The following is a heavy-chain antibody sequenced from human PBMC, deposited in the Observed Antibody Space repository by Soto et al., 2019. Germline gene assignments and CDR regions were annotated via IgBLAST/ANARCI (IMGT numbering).Heavy chain of an antibody. CDR2: IIPISGTT. Sequence: QVHLVQSGAEVKKPGSSVKVSCQGSGGPFSNYALSWVRQAPGHGLEWMGGIIPISGTTDYAQKFQARVTITADESTNTAYMELSSLRADDTAVYYCARLPSVLPVVDMWGQGTLVTVSS. CDR1: GGPFSNYA. V-gene: IGHV1-69*01. CDR3: ARLPSVLPVVDM. J-gene: IGHJ3*02.